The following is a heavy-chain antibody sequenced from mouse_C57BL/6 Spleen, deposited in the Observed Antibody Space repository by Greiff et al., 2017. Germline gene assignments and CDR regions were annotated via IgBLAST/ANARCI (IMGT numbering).Heavy chain of an antibody. D-gene: IGHD3-1*01. CDR2: ISSGGDYI. CDR3: TRDLGWFAY. V-gene: IGHV5-9-1*02. Sequence: EVKLMESGEGLVKPGGSLKLSCAASGFTFSSYAMSWVRQTPEKRLEWVAYISSGGDYIYYADTVKGRFTRSRDNARNTLYLQMSSLKSEDTAMYYCTRDLGWFAYWGQGTLVTVSA. J-gene: IGHJ3*01. CDR1: GFTFSSYA.